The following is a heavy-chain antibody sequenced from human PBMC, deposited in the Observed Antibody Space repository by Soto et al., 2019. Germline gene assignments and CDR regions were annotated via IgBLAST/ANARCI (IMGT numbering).Heavy chain of an antibody. CDR3: AKLSAYSYGHY. CDR1: GITFSTYT. J-gene: IGHJ4*02. V-gene: IGHV3-23*01. D-gene: IGHD5-18*01. Sequence: PGGSLRLSCAASGITFSTYTMNWVRQAPGKGLEWVSGISGSGSSTYYADSMKGRFTISRDNSKNTLFLQMNSLRADDTAIYYCAKLSAYSYGHYWGQGTPVTVSS. CDR2: ISGSGSST.